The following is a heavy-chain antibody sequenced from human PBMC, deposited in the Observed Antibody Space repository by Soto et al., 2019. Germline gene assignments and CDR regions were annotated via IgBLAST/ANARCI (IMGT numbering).Heavy chain of an antibody. D-gene: IGHD6-19*01. CDR3: ARPSLKYSRGLYDY. Sequence: GGSLRLSCAASGFTFSSYWMSWVRQAPGKGLEWVANIKQDGSEKYYVDSVKGRFTISRDNAKNSLYLQMNSLRAEDTAVYYCARPSLKYSRGLYDYWGQGTLVTVSS. CDR2: IKQDGSEK. J-gene: IGHJ4*02. CDR1: GFTFSSYW. V-gene: IGHV3-7*01.